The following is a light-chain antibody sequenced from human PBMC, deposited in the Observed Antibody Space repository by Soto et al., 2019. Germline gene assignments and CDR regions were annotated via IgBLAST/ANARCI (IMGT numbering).Light chain of an antibody. CDR3: GSYTTSSSYV. J-gene: IGLJ1*01. Sequence: QSALTQPASVSGSPGQSITISCTGTSSDIDAYNYVSWYQQHPGKAPKLMIYDVSNRPSGISNRFSGSKSGNTASLTISGLQAEDEADYYCGSYTTSSSYVFGTGTKATVL. CDR2: DVS. CDR1: SSDIDAYNY. V-gene: IGLV2-14*01.